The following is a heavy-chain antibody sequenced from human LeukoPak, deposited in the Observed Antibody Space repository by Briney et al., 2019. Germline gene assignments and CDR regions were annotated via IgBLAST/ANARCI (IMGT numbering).Heavy chain of an antibody. CDR1: GGSFSGYY. Sequence: SETLSLTCAVYGGSFSGYYWSWIRQPPGKGLEWIGEINHSGSTNCNPSLKSRVTISVDTSKNQFSLKLSSVTAADTAVYYCARGLGADPPFDYWGQGTLVTVSS. J-gene: IGHJ4*02. V-gene: IGHV4-34*01. CDR2: INHSGST. CDR3: ARGLGADPPFDY. D-gene: IGHD4/OR15-4a*01.